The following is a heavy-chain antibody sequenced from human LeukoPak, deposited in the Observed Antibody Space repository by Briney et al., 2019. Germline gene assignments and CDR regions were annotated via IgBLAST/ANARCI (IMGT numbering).Heavy chain of an antibody. D-gene: IGHD2-21*02. CDR1: GFTFSSYA. V-gene: IGHV3-30*14. J-gene: IGHJ5*02. CDR2: ISYDGSNK. Sequence: PGRSLRLSCAASGFTFSSYAMHWVRQAPGKGLEWVAVISYDGSNKYYADSVKGRFTISRDNSKNTVYLQMSSLRAEDTAVYYCALGSDCSSWGQGTLVTVSS. CDR3: ALGSDCSS.